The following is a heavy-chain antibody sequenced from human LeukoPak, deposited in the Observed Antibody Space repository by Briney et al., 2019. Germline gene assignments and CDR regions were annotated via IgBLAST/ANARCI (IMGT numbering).Heavy chain of an antibody. CDR2: IGTAGDT. D-gene: IGHD2-15*01. CDR3: ARGSNAANKYYFDY. J-gene: IGHJ4*02. CDR1: GFTFSSYD. V-gene: IGHV3-13*04. Sequence: GGSLRLSCAASGFTFSSYDMHWVRQATGKGLEWVSAIGTAGDTYYPGSVKGRFTISRDNAKNSLYLQMNSLRAGDTAVYYCARGSNAANKYYFDYWGQGTLVTVSS.